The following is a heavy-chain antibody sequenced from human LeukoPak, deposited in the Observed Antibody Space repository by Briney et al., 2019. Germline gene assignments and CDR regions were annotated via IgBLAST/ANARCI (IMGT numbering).Heavy chain of an antibody. V-gene: IGHV3-23*01. Sequence: GGSLRLSCAASGFTFSSYAMSWVRQAPGKGLEWVSAISGSGGSTYYADSVKGRFTISRGNSKNTLYLQMNSLRAEDTAVYYCAKDKRRRDDAFDIWGQGTMVTVSS. J-gene: IGHJ3*02. CDR2: ISGSGGST. CDR3: AKDKRRRDDAFDI. CDR1: GFTFSSYA. D-gene: IGHD6-25*01.